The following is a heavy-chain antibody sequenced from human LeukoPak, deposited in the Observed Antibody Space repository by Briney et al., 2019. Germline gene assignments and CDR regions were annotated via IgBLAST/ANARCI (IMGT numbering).Heavy chain of an antibody. CDR3: ARDRVVPAPFYYYYYMDV. D-gene: IGHD2-2*01. CDR1: GGSISSYY. Sequence: SETLSLTCTVSGGSISSYYWSWIWQPPGKGLEWIGYIYYSGSTNYNPSLKSRVTISVDTSKNQFSLKLSSVTAADTAVYYCARDRVVPAPFYYYYYMDVWGKGTTVTVSS. V-gene: IGHV4-59*01. CDR2: IYYSGST. J-gene: IGHJ6*03.